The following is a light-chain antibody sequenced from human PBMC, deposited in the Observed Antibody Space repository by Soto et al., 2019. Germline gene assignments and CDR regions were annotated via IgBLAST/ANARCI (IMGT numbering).Light chain of an antibody. CDR3: QQYNYWPLT. CDR1: QSVSSI. Sequence: EIVMTQSPASLSVFPGESATLSCTASQSVSSILVWSQQKPGQPPRLRVYGACTRATGIPARFSGSGSGTEFPLTISSLQSEDFAVYYCQQYNYWPLTFGGGTKVDIK. CDR2: GAC. J-gene: IGKJ4*01. V-gene: IGKV3-15*01.